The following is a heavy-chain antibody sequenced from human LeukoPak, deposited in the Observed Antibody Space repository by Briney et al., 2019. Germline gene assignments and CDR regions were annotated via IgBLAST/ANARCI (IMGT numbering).Heavy chain of an antibody. CDR3: AREAGYSSGWYPDH. CDR1: GGTFSSYA. J-gene: IGHJ4*02. Sequence: ASVKVSCKASGGTFSSYAISWVRQAPGQGLEWMGGIIPIFGTANYAQKFQGRVTITADESTSTAYMELSSLRSEDTAVYYCAREAGYSSGWYPDHWGQGTLVTVSS. D-gene: IGHD6-19*01. CDR2: IIPIFGTA. V-gene: IGHV1-69*01.